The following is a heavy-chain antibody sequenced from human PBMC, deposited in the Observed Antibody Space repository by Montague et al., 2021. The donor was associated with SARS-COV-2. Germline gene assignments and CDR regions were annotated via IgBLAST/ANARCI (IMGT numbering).Heavy chain of an antibody. CDR1: GGSIGAYY. V-gene: IGHV4-59*01. CDR3: ARHGGNDAFDI. D-gene: IGHD4-23*01. Sequence: SETLSLTYTASGGSIGAYYWSWIRQPPGKGLEWIGYIDNSGSTNHNPSLESRVTMSVDTSKNQFSLKLNSVTAADTAVYYCARHGGNDAFDIWGRGTMVTVSS. J-gene: IGHJ3*02. CDR2: IDNSGST.